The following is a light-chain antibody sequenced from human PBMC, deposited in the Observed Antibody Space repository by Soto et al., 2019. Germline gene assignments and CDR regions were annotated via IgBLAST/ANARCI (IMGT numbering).Light chain of an antibody. CDR3: QQCYSSPRT. V-gene: IGKV1-39*01. J-gene: IGKJ1*01. Sequence: DIQMTQSPSTLSAGVGDRVTITCRASQRISTYLNWYQQKPGKAPTLLIYAASSLQSGVTSRFSGGGSGTDITLTINTLQPEDVATYFCQQCYSSPRTFGQGTKVEIK. CDR1: QRISTY. CDR2: AAS.